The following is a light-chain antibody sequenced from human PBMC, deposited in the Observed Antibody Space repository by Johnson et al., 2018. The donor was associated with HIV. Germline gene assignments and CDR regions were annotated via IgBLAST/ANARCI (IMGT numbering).Light chain of an antibody. CDR3: ETWASSLSGV. Sequence: QSVLTQPPSVSAAPGQKVTISCFGSDSNIGNNYVSWYQQVPGTAPKLLIYDNDKRPSGIPDRFSGSKSGTSATLGITGLKTGDEAYYYCETWASSLSGVFGTGTNVTVL. V-gene: IGLV1-51*01. CDR1: DSNIGNNY. J-gene: IGLJ1*01. CDR2: DND.